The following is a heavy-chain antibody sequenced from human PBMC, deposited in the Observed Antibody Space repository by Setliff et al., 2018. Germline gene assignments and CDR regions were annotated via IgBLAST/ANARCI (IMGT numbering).Heavy chain of an antibody. V-gene: IGHV3-72*01. CDR3: IRDTHMSGAYYFDY. CDR1: GFTFSDHY. J-gene: IGHJ4*02. D-gene: IGHD1-26*01. CDR2: SRDKGNSYTT. Sequence: GGSLRLSCAVSGFTFSDHYMDWVRQVPGKGLEWVGRSRDKGNSYTTEYAASVKGRFTISKDASKNSLFLQMNSLKTEDTAVYYCIRDTHMSGAYYFDYWGQGTLVTVSS.